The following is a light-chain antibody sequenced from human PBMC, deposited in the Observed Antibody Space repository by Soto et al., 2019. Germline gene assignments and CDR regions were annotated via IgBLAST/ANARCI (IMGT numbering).Light chain of an antibody. V-gene: IGLV1-44*01. J-gene: IGLJ1*01. CDR1: SSNIGSRT. CDR3: AAWDDSLIGYV. CDR2: SNN. Sequence: QSVLTQPPSASGTPGQRVTISCSGSSSNIGSRTVNWYQQLPGTAPKLLIYSNNQRPSGVPDRFSGSKSGTSASLAISGLQSEDEADYHCAAWDDSLIGYVFGSGTKVTVL.